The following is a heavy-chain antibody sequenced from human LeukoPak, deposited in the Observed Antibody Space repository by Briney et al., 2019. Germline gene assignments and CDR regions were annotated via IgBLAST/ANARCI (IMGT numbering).Heavy chain of an antibody. CDR1: GFTFSSYG. D-gene: IGHD1-26*01. J-gene: IGHJ4*02. CDR3: ARSRSGSHYSYFDY. Sequence: PGGSLRLSCAASGFTFSSYGMHWVRQAPGKGLEWVAFIRYDGSNKYYADSVKGRFTISRDNSKNTLYLQMNSLRAEDTAVYYCARSRSGSHYSYFDYWGQGTLVTVSS. CDR2: IRYDGSNK. V-gene: IGHV3-30*02.